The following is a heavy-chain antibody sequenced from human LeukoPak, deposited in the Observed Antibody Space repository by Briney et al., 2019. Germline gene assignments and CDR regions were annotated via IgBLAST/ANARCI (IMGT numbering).Heavy chain of an antibody. Sequence: PGGSLRLSCAASGFTFSTYSMNWVRQAPGKGLEWVSSISSSTSYIYYADSVKGRFTISRANAKNSLYLQMNSLRAEDTAVYYCATAGYYLPDYWGQGTLVTVSS. CDR1: GFTFSTYS. V-gene: IGHV3-21*01. J-gene: IGHJ4*02. CDR3: ATAGYYLPDY. CDR2: ISSSTSYI. D-gene: IGHD3-22*01.